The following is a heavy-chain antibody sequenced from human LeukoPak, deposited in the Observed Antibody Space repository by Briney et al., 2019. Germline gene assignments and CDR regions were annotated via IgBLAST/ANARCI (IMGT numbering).Heavy chain of an antibody. CDR2: IKQDGSEK. CDR3: ARGGSVVVPAAIVTYFDY. D-gene: IGHD2-2*01. CDR1: GLPFSSFV. J-gene: IGHJ4*02. Sequence: GGSLRLSCAVSGLPFSSFVFHWVRQAPGKGLEWVANIKQDGSEKYYVDSVKGRFTISRDNAKNSLYLQMNSLRAEDTAVHYCARGGSVVVPAAIVTYFDYWGQGTLVTVSS. V-gene: IGHV3-7*01.